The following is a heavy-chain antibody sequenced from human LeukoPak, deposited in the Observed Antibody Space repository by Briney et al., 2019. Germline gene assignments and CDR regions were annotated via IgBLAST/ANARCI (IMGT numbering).Heavy chain of an antibody. CDR3: ARTVGGDRSSNSPAY. D-gene: IGHD3-22*01. V-gene: IGHV4-59*01. J-gene: IGHJ4*02. CDR1: GGSIGSYD. CDR2: IYYSGST. Sequence: SETLSLTCTVSGGSIGSYDWSWIRQPPGKGLEWIGYIYYSGSTTYNPSLKSRVTISVDTYKNQFSLKLSSVIAADAAVYYCARTVGGDRSSNSPAYWGQGTLVTVSS.